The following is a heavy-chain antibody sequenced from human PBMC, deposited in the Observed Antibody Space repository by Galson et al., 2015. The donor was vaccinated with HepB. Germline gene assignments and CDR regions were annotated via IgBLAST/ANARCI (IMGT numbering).Heavy chain of an antibody. CDR1: GYIFTTYA. V-gene: IGHV1-3*01. CDR2: INAGDGDT. D-gene: IGHD5/OR15-5a*01. CDR3: ARALYSVYSWNYYLYGMDV. J-gene: IGHJ6*02. Sequence: SVKVSCKASGYIFTTYALHWVRQAPGQRFEWMGWINAGDGDTKYSQKFQGRVTFTRDTSASTVYMELSSLRSEDTAVYFCARALYSVYSWNYYLYGMDVWGQGTTVTV.